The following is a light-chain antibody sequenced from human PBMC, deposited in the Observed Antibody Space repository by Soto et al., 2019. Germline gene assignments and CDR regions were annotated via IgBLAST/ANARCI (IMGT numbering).Light chain of an antibody. J-gene: IGKJ1*01. CDR2: STS. CDR3: QQTYSTPRS. V-gene: IGKV1-39*01. CDR1: QTITTY. Sequence: DIQMTQSPSSLSASVGDTVTITCRASQTITTYVSWYQQRPGKAPNLLIYSTSRLQSGVPSRFSGGGYGTEFTLTIGSLQPEDFATYYCQQTYSTPRSFGQGTKVEIK.